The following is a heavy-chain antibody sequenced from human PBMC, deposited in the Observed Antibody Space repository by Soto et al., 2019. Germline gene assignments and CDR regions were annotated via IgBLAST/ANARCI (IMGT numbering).Heavy chain of an antibody. J-gene: IGHJ6*03. CDR2: ISGSGGST. V-gene: IGHV3-23*01. CDR3: AKVKSEGPYYYYMDV. CDR1: GFTFSSYA. Sequence: PGGSLRLSCAASGFTFSSYAMSWVRQAPGKGLEWVSAISGSGGSTYYADSVKGRFTISRDNSKNTLYLQMNSLRAEDTAVYYCAKVKSEGPYYYYMDVWGKGTTVTVSS.